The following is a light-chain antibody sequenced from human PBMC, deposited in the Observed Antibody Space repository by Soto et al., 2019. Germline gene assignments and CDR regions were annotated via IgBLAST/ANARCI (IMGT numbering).Light chain of an antibody. J-gene: IGKJ2*01. V-gene: IGKV3-20*01. CDR3: QQYGSAPET. CDR2: GAS. Sequence: ENVLTQSPGTLSLSPGEGATLSCRASQSVKNNYLAWYQLKPGQAPRLLIYGASIRATGIADRFSGSGSGTDFTLTINRLEPEDFAVYHCQQYGSAPETFVQGTKLEI. CDR1: QSVKNNY.